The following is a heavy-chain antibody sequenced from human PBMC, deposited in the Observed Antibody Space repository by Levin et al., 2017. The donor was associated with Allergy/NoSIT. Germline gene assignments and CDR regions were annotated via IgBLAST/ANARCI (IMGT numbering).Heavy chain of an antibody. CDR2: ISYDGSNK. J-gene: IGHJ6*02. Sequence: GGSLRLSCAASGFTFSSYGMHWVRQAPGKGLEWVAVISYDGSNKYYADSVKGRFTISRDNSKNTLYLQMNSLRAEDTAVYYCAKSGENYDILTGYYMAGYMDVWGQGTTVTVSS. V-gene: IGHV3-30*18. CDR3: AKSGENYDILTGYYMAGYMDV. D-gene: IGHD3-9*01. CDR1: GFTFSSYG.